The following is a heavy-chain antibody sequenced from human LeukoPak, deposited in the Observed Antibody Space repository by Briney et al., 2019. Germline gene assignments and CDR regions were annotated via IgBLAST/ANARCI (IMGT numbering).Heavy chain of an antibody. V-gene: IGHV4-38-2*01. Sequence: PSETLSLTCAVSGYSISSGYYWGWIRQPPGKGLEWIGNIYHSGSAYYNPSLKSRVTISVDTSKNQFSLKLSSVTAADTAVYYCARVIVVVPAAIGSPMYYFGYWGQGTLVTVSS. CDR2: IYHSGSA. CDR1: GYSISSGYY. J-gene: IGHJ4*02. CDR3: ARVIVVVPAAIGSPMYYFGY. D-gene: IGHD2-2*02.